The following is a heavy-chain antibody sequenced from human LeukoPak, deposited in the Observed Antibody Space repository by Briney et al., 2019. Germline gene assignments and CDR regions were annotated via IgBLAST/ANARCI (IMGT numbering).Heavy chain of an antibody. D-gene: IGHD6-13*01. CDR1: GFTFTSYS. CDR3: TGEAAAGPVGSDY. J-gene: IGHJ4*02. Sequence: GGSLRLSCAPSGFTFTSYSMSWVRQAPGNGLESVSSISSSSSYIYYADEVKGRLTISRDNAKNSLYLQMNSLRAEDTAVYYCTGEAAAGPVGSDYWGQGTMVTVPS. CDR2: ISSSSSYI. V-gene: IGHV3-21*01.